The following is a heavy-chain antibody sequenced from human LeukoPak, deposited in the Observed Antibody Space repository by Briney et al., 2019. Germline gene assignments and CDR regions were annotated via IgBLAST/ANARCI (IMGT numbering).Heavy chain of an antibody. D-gene: IGHD3-22*01. J-gene: IGHJ4*02. Sequence: GGSLRLSCAASGFTFSSYAMHWVRQAPGKGLEWVAVISYDGSNKYYADSVKGRFTISRDNSKNTLYLQMNSLRAEDTAVYYCARGQPYYYDSSGYYLYYFDYWGQGTLVTVSS. CDR2: ISYDGSNK. CDR3: ARGQPYYYDSSGYYLYYFDY. V-gene: IGHV3-30*04. CDR1: GFTFSSYA.